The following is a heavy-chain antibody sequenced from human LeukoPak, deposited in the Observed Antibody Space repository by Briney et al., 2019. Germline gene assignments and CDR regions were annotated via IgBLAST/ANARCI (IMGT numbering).Heavy chain of an antibody. Sequence: SETLSLTCTVSGGSISSGSYYWSWIRQPAGKGLEWIGRIYTSGSTNYNPSLKSRVTISVDTSKNQFSLKLSSVTAADTAVYYCAGASRSPWNHVAFDIWGQGTMVTVSS. J-gene: IGHJ3*02. D-gene: IGHD1-1*01. CDR2: IYTSGST. CDR1: GGSISSGSYY. CDR3: AGASRSPWNHVAFDI. V-gene: IGHV4-61*02.